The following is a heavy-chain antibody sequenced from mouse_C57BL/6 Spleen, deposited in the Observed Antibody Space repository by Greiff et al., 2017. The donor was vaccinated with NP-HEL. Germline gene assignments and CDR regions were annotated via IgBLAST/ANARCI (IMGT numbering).Heavy chain of an antibody. CDR3: AIIYYDYDEGYFDY. CDR1: GYSITSGYY. CDR2: ISYDGSN. D-gene: IGHD2-4*01. J-gene: IGHJ2*01. Sequence: EVQLQESGPGLVKPSQSLSLTCSVTGYSITSGYYWNWLRQFPGNKLEWMGYISYDGSNNYNPSLKNRISITRDTSKNQFFLKLNSVTTEDTATYYCAIIYYDYDEGYFDYWGQGTTLTVSS. V-gene: IGHV3-6*01.